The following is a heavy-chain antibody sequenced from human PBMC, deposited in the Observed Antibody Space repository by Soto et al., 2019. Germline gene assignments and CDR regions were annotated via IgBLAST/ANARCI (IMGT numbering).Heavy chain of an antibody. CDR3: ARTSAGGKYYYGMDV. CDR2: IYPGDSDT. D-gene: IGHD6-13*01. J-gene: IGHJ6*02. V-gene: IGHV5-51*01. CDR1: GYSFTSYW. Sequence: GESLKISCKGSGYSFTSYWIGWVRQMPGKGLEWMGIIYPGDSDTRYSPSFQGQVTISADKSITTAYLQWSSLKASDTAMYYCARTSAGGKYYYGMDVWGQGTTVTVSS.